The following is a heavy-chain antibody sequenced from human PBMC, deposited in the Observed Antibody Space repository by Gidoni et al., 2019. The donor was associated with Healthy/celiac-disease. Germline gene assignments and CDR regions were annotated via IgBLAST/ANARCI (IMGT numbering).Heavy chain of an antibody. CDR1: GFSFSSYS. CDR3: ARDAQYSSSWYA. D-gene: IGHD6-13*01. CDR2: ISSSSSYI. V-gene: IGHV3-21*01. Sequence: EVQLVESGGGLVKPGGSLRRSCAASGFSFSSYSMNWVRQAPGKGLEWVSSISSSSSYIYYADSVKGRFTISRDNAKNSLYLQMNSLRAEDTAVYYCARDAQYSSSWYAWGQGTLVTVSS. J-gene: IGHJ5*02.